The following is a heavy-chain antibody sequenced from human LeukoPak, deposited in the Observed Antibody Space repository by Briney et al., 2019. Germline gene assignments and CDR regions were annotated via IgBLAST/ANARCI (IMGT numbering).Heavy chain of an antibody. D-gene: IGHD2-8*01. V-gene: IGHV3-23*01. CDR3: AKAHRGDRYCTNGVCLWISLYYMDV. CDR1: GFTFSSYG. J-gene: IGHJ6*03. CDR2: ISGSGGST. Sequence: PGGSLRLSCAASGFTFSSYGMSWVGQAPGKGVEGVSAISGSGGSTYYADSLKGRFTISRDNSKNTLYLQMNSLRAEHTAVYYCAKAHRGDRYCTNGVCLWISLYYMDVWGKGTTVTVSS.